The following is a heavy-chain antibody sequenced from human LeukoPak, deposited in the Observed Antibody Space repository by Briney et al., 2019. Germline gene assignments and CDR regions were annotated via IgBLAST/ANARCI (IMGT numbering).Heavy chain of an antibody. CDR3: ARDHTTLRYSTYYYGMDV. J-gene: IGHJ6*02. CDR2: IYTSGST. V-gene: IGHV4-4*07. Sequence: SETLSLTCTVSGGSISSYYWSWIRQPAGKGLEWIGRIYTSGSTNYNPSLKSRVTMSVDTSKNQFSLKLSSVTAADTAVYYCARDHTTLRYSTYYYGMDVWGQGTTVTVSS. CDR1: GGSISSYY. D-gene: IGHD3-9*01.